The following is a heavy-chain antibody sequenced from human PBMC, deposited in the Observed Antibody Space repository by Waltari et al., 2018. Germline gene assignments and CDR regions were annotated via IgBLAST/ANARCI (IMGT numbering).Heavy chain of an antibody. CDR2: INRSGST. CDR1: GGSFSVYY. CDR3: ARADRGPRSGSSATPAWGP. Sequence: QVQLQQWGAGLLKPSETLSLTCAVYGGSFSVYYWSWIRQTPGKGLEWIGEINRSGSTNSNPSLKSRVTISLDTSKNHCSLKLSSVTAADTAVYYCARADRGPRSGSSATPAWGPWGQGTLVTVSS. V-gene: IGHV4-34*01. D-gene: IGHD1-26*01. J-gene: IGHJ5*02.